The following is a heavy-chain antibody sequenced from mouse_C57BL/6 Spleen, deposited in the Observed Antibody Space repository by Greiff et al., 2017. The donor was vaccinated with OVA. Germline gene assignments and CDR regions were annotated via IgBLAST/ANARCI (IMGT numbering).Heavy chain of an antibody. CDR3: ARHGYDYGSRKAYYYAMDY. CDR2: FYPGSGSI. D-gene: IGHD1-1*01. Sequence: QVQLQQSGAELVKPGASVKLSCKASGYTFTEYTIHWVKQRSGQGLEWIGWFYPGSGSIKYNEKFKDKATLTADNSSSTVYMELSRLTSADSAVDVCARHGYDYGSRKAYYYAMDYWGQGTSVTVSS. V-gene: IGHV1-62-2*01. CDR1: GYTFTEYT. J-gene: IGHJ4*01.